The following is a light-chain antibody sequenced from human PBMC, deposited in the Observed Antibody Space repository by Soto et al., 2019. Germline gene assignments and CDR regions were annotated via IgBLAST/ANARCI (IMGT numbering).Light chain of an antibody. Sequence: QSALTQPASVSGSPGQSITISCTGTSSDVGTFHRVSWYQQEPGKAPKMMLYEGTDRPSGVSTRFSGSESGNTASLTISGLQPEDEADYFCCSYANSGTYVFGTGTKVTVL. J-gene: IGLJ1*01. CDR1: SSDVGTFHR. CDR3: CSYANSGTYV. V-gene: IGLV2-23*01. CDR2: EGT.